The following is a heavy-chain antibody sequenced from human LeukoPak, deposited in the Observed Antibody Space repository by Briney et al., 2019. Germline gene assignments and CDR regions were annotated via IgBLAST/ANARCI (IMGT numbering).Heavy chain of an antibody. V-gene: IGHV1-2*02. J-gene: IGHJ3*02. CDR3: ARDQNGSGSYYHHDAFDI. Sequence: ASVKVSCKASGYTFTGYYMHWVRQAPGQGLEWMGWINPNSGGTNYAQKFQGRVTMTRDTSISTAYMELSRLRSDGTAVYYCARDQNGSGSYYHHDAFDIWGQGTMVTVSS. CDR1: GYTFTGYY. D-gene: IGHD3-10*01. CDR2: INPNSGGT.